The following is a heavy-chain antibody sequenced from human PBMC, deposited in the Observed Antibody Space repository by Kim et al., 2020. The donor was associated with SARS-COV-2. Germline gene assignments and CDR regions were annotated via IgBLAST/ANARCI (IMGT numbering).Heavy chain of an antibody. CDR3: ARDLRTIFGVVITGLAPFDY. CDR1: GYTFTSYG. CDR2: ISAYHGNT. J-gene: IGHJ4*02. Sequence: ASVKVSCKASGYTFTSYGISWVRQAPGQGLEWMGWISAYHGNTNYAQKRQGRVTMTTDTSTSTAYMELTSLRSDDTAVYYCARDLRTIFGVVITGLAPFDYWGQGTLVTVSS. V-gene: IGHV1-18*04. D-gene: IGHD3-3*01.